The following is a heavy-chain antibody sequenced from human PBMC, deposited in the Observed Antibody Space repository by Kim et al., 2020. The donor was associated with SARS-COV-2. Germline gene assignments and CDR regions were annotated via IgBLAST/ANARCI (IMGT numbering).Heavy chain of an antibody. D-gene: IGHD5-18*01. J-gene: IGHJ4*02. CDR1: GFSFSSYA. Sequence: GGSLRLSCAASGFSFSSYAMSWVRQAPGKGLEWVSVIYSGGSSTYYADSVKGRFTISRDNSKNTLYLQMNTLRAEDTAVYYCAKDQGQPYFDYVGQGTL. CDR2: IYSGGSST. V-gene: IGHV3-23*03. CDR3: AKDQGQPYFDY.